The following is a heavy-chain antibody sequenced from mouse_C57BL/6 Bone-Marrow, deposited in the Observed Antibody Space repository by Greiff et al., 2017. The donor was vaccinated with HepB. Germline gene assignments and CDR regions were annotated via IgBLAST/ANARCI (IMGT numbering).Heavy chain of an antibody. CDR1: GYTFTSYW. V-gene: IGHV1-64*01. J-gene: IGHJ1*03. CDR3: ARRGLLYWYFDV. CDR2: IHPNSGST. Sequence: QVHVKQSGAELVKPGASVKLSCKASGYTFTSYWMHWVKQRPGQGLEWIGMIHPNSGSTNYNEKFKSKATLTVDKSSSTAYMQLSSLTSEDSAVYYCARRGLLYWYFDVWGTGTTVTVSS. D-gene: IGHD2-1*01.